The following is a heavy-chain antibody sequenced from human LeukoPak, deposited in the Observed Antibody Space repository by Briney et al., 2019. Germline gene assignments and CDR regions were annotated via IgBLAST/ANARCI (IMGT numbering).Heavy chain of an antibody. Sequence: PSETLSLTCGVSGYSISSGYYWGWIRQPPGKGLQWIGTIYHTGSTYYKPSPKSRVTISVDTSKNQFSLKLSSVTAADTAVYYCARQLFTTSRHFDSWGQGTLVTVSS. CDR2: IYHTGST. V-gene: IGHV4-38-2*01. CDR1: GYSISSGYY. CDR3: ARQLFTTSRHFDS. J-gene: IGHJ4*02. D-gene: IGHD2-2*01.